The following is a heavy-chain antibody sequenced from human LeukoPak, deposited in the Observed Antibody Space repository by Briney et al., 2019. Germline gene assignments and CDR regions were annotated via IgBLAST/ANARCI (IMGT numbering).Heavy chain of an antibody. CDR2: INPNSGGT. D-gene: IGHD3-16*01. J-gene: IGHJ6*02. CDR3: ARDGFTLGYYYYYGMDV. CDR1: GYTFTGYY. Sequence: GASVKVSCKASGYTFTGYYMHWVRQAPGQGLEWMGRINPNSGGTNYAQKFQGRVTMTRDTSISTAYMELSRLRSDDTAVYYCARDGFTLGYYYYYGMDVWGQGTTVTVSS. V-gene: IGHV1-2*06.